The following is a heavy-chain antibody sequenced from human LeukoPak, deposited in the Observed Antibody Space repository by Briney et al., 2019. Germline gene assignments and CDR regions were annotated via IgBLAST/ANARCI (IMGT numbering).Heavy chain of an antibody. V-gene: IGHV3-13*04. CDR1: GFTFSSYD. J-gene: IGHJ3*02. CDR3: ARAGVAGGAFDI. CDR2: IGTAGDT. Sequence: GSLRLSCAASGFTFSSYDMHWVRQATGKGLEWVSAIGTAGDTYYPGSVKGRFTISRENAKNSLYLQMNSLRAGDTAVYYCARAGVAGGAFDIWGQGTMVTVSS. D-gene: IGHD3-3*01.